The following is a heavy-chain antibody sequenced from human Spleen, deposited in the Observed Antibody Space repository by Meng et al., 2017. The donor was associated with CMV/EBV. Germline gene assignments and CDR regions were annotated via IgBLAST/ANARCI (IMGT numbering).Heavy chain of an antibody. Sequence: SGYTFTGYYMHWVRQAPGQGLEWMGWINTNSGGTNYAQKFQGRVTMTRDTSISTAYMELSRLRSDDTAVYYCARVRDEGSSIGWFDPWGQGTLVTVSS. D-gene: IGHD6-6*01. J-gene: IGHJ5*02. V-gene: IGHV1-2*02. CDR3: ARVRDEGSSIGWFDP. CDR1: GYTFTGYY. CDR2: INTNSGGT.